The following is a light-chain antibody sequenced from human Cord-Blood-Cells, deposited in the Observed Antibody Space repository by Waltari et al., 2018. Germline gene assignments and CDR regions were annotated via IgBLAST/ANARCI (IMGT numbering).Light chain of an antibody. V-gene: IGLV3-1*01. J-gene: IGLJ2*01. Sequence: SYELTQPPSVSVPPGQTASITCSGDKLGDKYACWYQQKPGQSPVLAIYQDSKRPSGIPERVSGANSGNTATLTISGTQAMDEADYYCQAWDSSSAVFGGGTKLTVL. CDR1: KLGDKY. CDR2: QDS. CDR3: QAWDSSSAV.